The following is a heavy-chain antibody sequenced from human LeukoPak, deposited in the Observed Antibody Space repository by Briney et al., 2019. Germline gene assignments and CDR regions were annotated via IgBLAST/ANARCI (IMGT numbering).Heavy chain of an antibody. CDR1: GFTFDDYG. J-gene: IGHJ4*02. V-gene: IGHV3-20*04. CDR2: IIRSGGST. Sequence: PGGSLSLSCTASGFTFDDYGMTWVRQPPGKGLEWVSGIIRSGGSTGYADSVNGRFTISRDNAKNSLYLQMNSLRAEDTALYYCVRGHNGGPFDHWGQGIPVTVSS. CDR3: VRGHNGGPFDH. D-gene: IGHD4-23*01.